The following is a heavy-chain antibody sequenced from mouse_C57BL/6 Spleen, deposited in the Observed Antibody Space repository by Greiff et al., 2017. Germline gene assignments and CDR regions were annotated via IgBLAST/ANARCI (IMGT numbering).Heavy chain of an antibody. Sequence: EVQLQQSGPELVKPGASVKISCKASGYTFTDYYMNWVKQSHGKSLEWIGDINPNNGGTSYNQKFKGKATLTVDKSSSTAYMELRSLTSEDSAVYYCARGDYYGGGYFDVWGTGTTVTVSS. J-gene: IGHJ1*03. D-gene: IGHD1-2*01. V-gene: IGHV1-26*01. CDR3: ARGDYYGGGYFDV. CDR1: GYTFTDYY. CDR2: INPNNGGT.